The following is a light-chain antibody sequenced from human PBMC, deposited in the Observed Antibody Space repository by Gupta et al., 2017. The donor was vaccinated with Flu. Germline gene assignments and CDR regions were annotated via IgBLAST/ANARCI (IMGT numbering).Light chain of an antibody. CDR1: NSNIGISY. V-gene: IGLV1-47*01. J-gene: IGLJ2*01. CDR2: RSK. CDR3: AAWDDSLSGVV. Sequence: RVTISCSGGNSNIGISYVYWYQQLPGAAPKLLIYRSKQRPSGVPDRFSGSKSGASASLAISGLRSEDEADYYCAAWDDSLSGVVFGGGTKLTVL.